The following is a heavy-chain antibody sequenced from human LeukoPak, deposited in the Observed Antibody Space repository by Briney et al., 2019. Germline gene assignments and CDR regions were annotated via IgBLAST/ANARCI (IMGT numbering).Heavy chain of an antibody. Sequence: SGGSLRLSCAASGFTFSSYSMNWVRQAPGKGLEWVSSINSRSSSIYYADSVKGRFTISRDNAKNSLYLQMNSLRAEDTAVYYCARGRGVAAIVCDYWGQGTLVTVSS. V-gene: IGHV3-21*01. CDR2: INSRSSSI. CDR1: GFTFSSYS. D-gene: IGHD2-15*01. J-gene: IGHJ4*02. CDR3: ARGRGVAAIVCDY.